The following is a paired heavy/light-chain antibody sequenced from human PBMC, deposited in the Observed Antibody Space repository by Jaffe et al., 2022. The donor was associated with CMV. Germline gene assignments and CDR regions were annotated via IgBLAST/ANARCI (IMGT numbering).Light chain of an antibody. CDR2: GRN. Sequence: SSELTQDPAVSVPLGQTVRITCQGDSLRNSYASWYQLSPGQAPLLVFYGRNHRPSGIPDRFSGSNSGDTASLTITGAQAEDEATYYCNSRDSSDSRVLFGGGTKLTVL. J-gene: IGLJ2*01. V-gene: IGLV3-19*01. CDR3: NSRDSSDSRVL. CDR1: SLRNSY.
Heavy chain of an antibody. V-gene: IGHV4-34*01. CDR1: GGSFSGHY. CDR3: ARGRRVYGDYDRYQPQYYYYYYMDV. J-gene: IGHJ6*03. CDR2: IDHNGRV. Sequence: QVQLQQWGAGLLKPSETLSLTCAVYGGSFSGHYWSWIRQSPSKGLEWIGEIDHNGRVSSNSPLKSRVTISLDTSKNHFSLKLASVTAADTAVYFCARGRRVYGDYDRYQPQYYYYYYMDVWAKGTTVTVSS. D-gene: IGHD4-17*01.